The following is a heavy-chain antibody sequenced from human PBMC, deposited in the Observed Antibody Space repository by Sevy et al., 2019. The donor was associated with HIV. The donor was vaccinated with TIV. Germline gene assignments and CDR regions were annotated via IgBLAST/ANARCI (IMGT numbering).Heavy chain of an antibody. CDR2: IYYSGST. J-gene: IGHJ4*02. CDR3: ARFYSSSWEIDY. Sequence: SETLSLTCTVSGGSISSSSYYWGWIRQPPGKGLEWIGSIYYSGSTYYNPSLKSRFTISVDTYKNQFSLKLSSVTAADTAVYYCARFYSSSWEIDYWGQGTLVTVSS. D-gene: IGHD6-13*01. V-gene: IGHV4-39*01. CDR1: GGSISSSSYY.